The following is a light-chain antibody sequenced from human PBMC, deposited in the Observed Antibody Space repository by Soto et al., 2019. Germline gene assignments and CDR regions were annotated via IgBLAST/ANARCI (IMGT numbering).Light chain of an antibody. Sequence: EIVLTQSPATLSLSPGERATLSCRSSQSVSSYLAWYQQKPGQAPRLLIYDASNRATGIPARFSGSGSGTDFNLTNSSLEPDDFAVYYCQQRSNWPYTFGQGTKLEIK. CDR3: QQRSNWPYT. CDR1: QSVSSY. V-gene: IGKV3-11*01. CDR2: DAS. J-gene: IGKJ2*01.